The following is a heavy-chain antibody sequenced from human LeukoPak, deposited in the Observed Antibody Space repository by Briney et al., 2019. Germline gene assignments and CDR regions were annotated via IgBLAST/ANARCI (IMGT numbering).Heavy chain of an antibody. D-gene: IGHD1-26*01. Sequence: PGRSLRLSCAASGFTFDDYAMHWVRQAPGKGLEWVSGISWNSGSIGYADSVKGRFTISRDNAKNSLYLQMNSLRAEDTALYYCAKGGGSYFHREDYGMDVWGQGTTVTVSS. J-gene: IGHJ6*02. CDR2: ISWNSGSI. CDR3: AKGGGSYFHREDYGMDV. CDR1: GFTFDDYA. V-gene: IGHV3-9*01.